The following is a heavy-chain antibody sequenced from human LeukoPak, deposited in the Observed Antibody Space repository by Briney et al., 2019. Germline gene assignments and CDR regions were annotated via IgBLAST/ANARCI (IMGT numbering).Heavy chain of an antibody. J-gene: IGHJ5*02. CDR2: IKRDGSQK. D-gene: IGHD1-1*01. CDR3: ARLGLEVGGPNWFDP. V-gene: IGHV3-7*01. CDR1: GFSFSSNW. Sequence: GGSLRLPCAAPGFSFSSNWMGWVRQAPGKGLEWVAHIKRDGSQKYYLDSVKGRFTISRDNAKNSLYLQMNSLRVEDTAVYYCARLGLEVGGPNWFDPWGQGTLVTVSS.